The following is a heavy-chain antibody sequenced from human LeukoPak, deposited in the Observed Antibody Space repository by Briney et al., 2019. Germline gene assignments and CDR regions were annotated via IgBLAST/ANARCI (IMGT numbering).Heavy chain of an antibody. Sequence: PGGSLRLSCAASGFTFSNFGFHWVRQAPGKGLEWVAVIFYDGSRKFYADSGKGRFTISRDTSKNTLYLQLNSLRAEDTAVYYCARDDSATYYNLAYWGQGTPVTVSS. CDR3: ARDDSATYYNLAY. V-gene: IGHV3-33*01. J-gene: IGHJ4*02. CDR2: IFYDGSRK. CDR1: GFTFSNFG. D-gene: IGHD3-10*01.